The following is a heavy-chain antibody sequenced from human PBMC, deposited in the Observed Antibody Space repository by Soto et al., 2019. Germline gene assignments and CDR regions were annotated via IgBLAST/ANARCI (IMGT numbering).Heavy chain of an antibody. CDR2: IIPISGTA. Sequence: QVRLVQSGAEVKKPGSSVKVSCKASGGTFSSYAISWVRQAPGQGLEWMGGIIPISGTANYAQKFQGRVTISADESTRTAYMELSSLRSEDTAVYYCARSQGSSTSLEIYYYYYYGMDVWGQGTTVTVSS. CDR1: GGTFSSYA. CDR3: ARSQGSSTSLEIYYYYYYGMDV. V-gene: IGHV1-69*01. D-gene: IGHD2-2*01. J-gene: IGHJ6*02.